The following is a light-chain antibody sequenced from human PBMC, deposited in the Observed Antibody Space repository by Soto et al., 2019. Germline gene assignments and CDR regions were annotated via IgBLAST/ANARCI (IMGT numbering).Light chain of an antibody. Sequence: EIVMTQSPATLSVSPGERATLSCRASQSVSSNLAWYQQKPGQAPRLLIYGASTRATGIPARFSGSGSGTDFTLTISSLQSEDFAVYYCQQYNNWPYFGGGTKVEIK. CDR2: GAS. J-gene: IGKJ4*01. CDR3: QQYNNWPY. CDR1: QSVSSN. V-gene: IGKV3-15*01.